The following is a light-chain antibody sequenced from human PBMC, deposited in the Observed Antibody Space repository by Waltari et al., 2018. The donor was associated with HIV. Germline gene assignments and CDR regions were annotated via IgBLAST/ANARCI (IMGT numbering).Light chain of an antibody. J-gene: IGLJ2*01. CDR1: SSNIGSNY. CDR2: RTN. CDR3: AAWDDSLSGYVV. V-gene: IGLV1-47*01. Sequence: QSALTQPPSASGTPGQRVTISCSGSSSNIGSNYVFRYQQLPGQAPKLLIQRTNQRPPGVPARCSGSKSGTSASLAISGLRSEEEADYYCAAWDDSLSGYVVFGGGTKLTVL.